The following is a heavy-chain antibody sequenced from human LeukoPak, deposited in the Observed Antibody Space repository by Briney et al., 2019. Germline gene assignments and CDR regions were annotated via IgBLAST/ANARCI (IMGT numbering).Heavy chain of an antibody. CDR2: MYTSGSS. Sequence: SETLSLTCTVSGGSISTVNDYWNWIRQPAGKGLEWIGRMYTSGSSNYNPSLKSRVTISVDTSKNQFSLKLSSMTAADTALYYCARGRRDGYMLLWEDYWGQGTLVTVSS. CDR1: GGSISTVNDY. V-gene: IGHV4-61*02. CDR3: ARGRRDGYMLLWEDY. D-gene: IGHD5-24*01. J-gene: IGHJ4*02.